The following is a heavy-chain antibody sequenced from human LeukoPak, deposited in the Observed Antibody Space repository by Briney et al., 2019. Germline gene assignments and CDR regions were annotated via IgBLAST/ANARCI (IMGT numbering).Heavy chain of an antibody. CDR2: IRYDGSNK. Sequence: GGSLRLSRAASGFTFSSYGMHWVRQAPGKGLEWVAFIRYDGSNKYYTDSVKGRFTISRDNSKNTLYLQMNSLRAEDTAVYYGARADEYYDYVWGSYRPHKFDFWGEGTLVTVSS. D-gene: IGHD3-16*02. CDR3: ARADEYYDYVWGSYRPHKFDF. CDR1: GFTFSSYG. J-gene: IGHJ4*02. V-gene: IGHV3-30*02.